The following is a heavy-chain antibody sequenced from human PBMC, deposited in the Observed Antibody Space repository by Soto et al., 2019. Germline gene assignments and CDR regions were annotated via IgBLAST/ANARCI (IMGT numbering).Heavy chain of an antibody. V-gene: IGHV1-18*01. CDR2: ITTDKGKT. CDR1: GYTFTSYG. CDR3: ANRSPAFDY. Sequence: QVQLVQSGPEVKKPGASVKVSCKTSGYTFTSYGITWVRQAPGQGLEWMGWITTDKGKTTYAQKFQGRVTMTTDTSTSTAYMELRSLRADDTALYYCANRSPAFDYWCQGTLVTVS. J-gene: IGHJ4*02.